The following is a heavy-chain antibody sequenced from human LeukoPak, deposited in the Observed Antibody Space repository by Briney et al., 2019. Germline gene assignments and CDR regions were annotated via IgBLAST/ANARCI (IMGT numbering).Heavy chain of an antibody. V-gene: IGHV3-66*01. CDR2: IYSGGST. CDR3: ARDRSRYSSGWYGGGGFDP. J-gene: IGHJ5*02. Sequence: PGGSLRLSCAASGFTVSSNYMSWVRQAPGKGLEWVSVIYSGGSTYYADSVKGRLTISRDNSKNTLYLQMNSLRAEDTAVYYCARDRSRYSSGWYGGGGFDPWGQGTLVTVSS. D-gene: IGHD6-19*01. CDR1: GFTVSSNY.